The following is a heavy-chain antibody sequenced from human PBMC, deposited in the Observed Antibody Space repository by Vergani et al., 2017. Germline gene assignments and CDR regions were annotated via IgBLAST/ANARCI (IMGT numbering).Heavy chain of an antibody. CDR1: GGSISSSSYY. J-gene: IGHJ4*02. D-gene: IGHD3-10*01. V-gene: IGHV4-39*02. CDR2: IYYSGST. Sequence: QLQLQESGPGLVKPSETLSLTCTVSGGSISSSSYYWGWNRQPPGKGLEWIGSIYYSGSTYYNPSLESRVTISVDTSNNQFSLKLSSVTAADTAVYYGAREPVVRYYFDYWGQGTLVTVSS. CDR3: AREPVVRYYFDY.